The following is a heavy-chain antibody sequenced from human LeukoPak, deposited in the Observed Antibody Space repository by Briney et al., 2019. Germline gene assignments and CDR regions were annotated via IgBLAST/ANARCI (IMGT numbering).Heavy chain of an antibody. Sequence: SQTLSLTCAISGDSVSSNNGAWNWIRQSPSRGLEWLGRTYYRSKWYDDYAESMKGRITISPDTSKNQFSLHVYAVTPEDTAVYCCARDVGTSGWHTFDYWGQGTLVTVSS. CDR3: ARDVGTSGWHTFDY. J-gene: IGHJ4*02. D-gene: IGHD6-19*01. V-gene: IGHV6-1*01. CDR2: TYYRSKWYD. CDR1: GDSVSSNNGA.